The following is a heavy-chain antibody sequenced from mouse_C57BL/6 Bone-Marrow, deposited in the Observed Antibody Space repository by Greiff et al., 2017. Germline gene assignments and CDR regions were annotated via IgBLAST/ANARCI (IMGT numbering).Heavy chain of an antibody. CDR3: AKGDYYGVGFAY. CDR2: IYPRSGNT. CDR1: GYTFTSYG. D-gene: IGHD1-1*01. J-gene: IGHJ3*01. Sequence: QVQLQQSGAELARPGASVKLSCKASGYTFTSYGISWVKQRTGQGLEWIGEIYPRSGNTYYNEKFKGKATLTADKSSSTAYMELRSLTSEDSAVYFCAKGDYYGVGFAYWGQGTLVTVSA. V-gene: IGHV1-81*01.